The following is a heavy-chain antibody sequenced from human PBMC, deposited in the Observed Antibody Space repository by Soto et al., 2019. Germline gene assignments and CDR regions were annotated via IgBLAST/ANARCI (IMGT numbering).Heavy chain of an antibody. CDR1: GGSINNSSFY. CDR3: ARRPLVRGIIQYYFDS. V-gene: IGHV4-39*01. D-gene: IGHD3-10*01. Sequence: QLQLQESGPGLVKPSETLSLTCTVSGGSINNSSFYWGWVRQPPGKRLEWIGSIYYSGNAYYNPSLTSRITIPVDTSKTDFSLNLSSMTAADTAVYFWARRPLVRGIIQYYFDSWGQGTLVTVSS. CDR2: IYYSGNA. J-gene: IGHJ4*02.